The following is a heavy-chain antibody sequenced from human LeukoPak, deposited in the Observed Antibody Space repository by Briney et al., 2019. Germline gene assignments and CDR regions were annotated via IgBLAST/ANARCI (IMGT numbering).Heavy chain of an antibody. CDR2: ISYDGSNK. CDR1: GFTFSNAW. V-gene: IGHV3-30*18. J-gene: IGHJ4*02. Sequence: PGGSLRLSCAASGFTFSNAWMSWVRQAPGKGLEWVAVISYDGSNKYYADSVKGRFTISRDNSKNTLYLQMNSLRAEDTAVYYCAKLGYCSGGSCSTDYWGQGTLVTVSS. CDR3: AKLGYCSGGSCSTDY. D-gene: IGHD2-15*01.